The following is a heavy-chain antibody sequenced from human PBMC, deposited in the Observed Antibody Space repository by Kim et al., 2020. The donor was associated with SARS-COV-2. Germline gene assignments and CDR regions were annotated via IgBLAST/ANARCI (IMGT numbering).Heavy chain of an antibody. CDR2: I. V-gene: IGHV3-74*03. CDR3: ARARDYGMDV. Sequence: ITYADYVKGRFTISRDNARTTLYLQMNSLRAEDTAVYYCARARDYGMDVWGQGTTVTVSS. J-gene: IGHJ6*02.